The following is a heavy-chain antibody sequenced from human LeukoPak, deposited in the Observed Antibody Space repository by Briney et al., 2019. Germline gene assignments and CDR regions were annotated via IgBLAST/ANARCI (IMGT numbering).Heavy chain of an antibody. CDR1: VFTFSSYS. D-gene: IGHD3-22*01. CDR3: ARGFHRRLYDSSAYYSY. V-gene: IGHV3-48*01. CDR2: VSSSSGTI. J-gene: IGHJ4*02. Sequence: GGSLRLSCAASVFTFSSYSMNWVRQAPGKGLEWVSYVSSSSGTIYYADSLKGRFTISRNNANNSLYLQMNSLRADDTAVYYCARGFHRRLYDSSAYYSYWGQGTLVTVSS.